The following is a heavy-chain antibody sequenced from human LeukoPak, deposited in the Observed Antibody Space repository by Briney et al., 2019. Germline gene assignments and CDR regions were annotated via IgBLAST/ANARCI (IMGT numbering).Heavy chain of an antibody. CDR1: GFTFSSYA. V-gene: IGHV3-30*04. D-gene: IGHD6-13*01. Sequence: GRSLRLSCAASGFTFSSYAMHWVRQAPGKGLEWVAVISYDGSNKYYADSVKGRFTISRDNSKNTLYLQMNSLRAEATAVYYCARGAAAGGFVFPATDYWGQGTLVTVSS. CDR3: ARGAAAGGFVFPATDY. CDR2: ISYDGSNK. J-gene: IGHJ4*02.